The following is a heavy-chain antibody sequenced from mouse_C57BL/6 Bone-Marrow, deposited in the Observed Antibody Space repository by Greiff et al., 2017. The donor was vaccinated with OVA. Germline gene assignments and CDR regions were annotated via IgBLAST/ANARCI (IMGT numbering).Heavy chain of an antibody. CDR3: ARDQEGITTVVATGYFGV. J-gene: IGHJ1*03. CDR2: ISDGGSYT. CDR1: GFTFSSYA. Sequence: EVKLVESGGGLVKPGGSLKLSCAASGFTFSSYAMSWVRQTPEKRLEWVATISDGGSYTYYPDNVKGRFTISRDNAKNTLYLHMSHLKSEDTAMYYCARDQEGITTVVATGYFGVWGTGTTVTVSS. V-gene: IGHV5-4*01. D-gene: IGHD1-1*01.